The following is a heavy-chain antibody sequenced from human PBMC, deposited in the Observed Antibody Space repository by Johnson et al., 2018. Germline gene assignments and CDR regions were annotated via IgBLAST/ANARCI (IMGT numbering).Heavy chain of an antibody. V-gene: IGHV3-23*04. Sequence: VQLVQSGGGLVQPGGSLRLSCTASGFSFSSYAMSWVRQAPGKGLEWVSIISGSGENTYNADSVKGRFTISRDNSKKTLYLQMNSLKVEDTAIYYCASVKDPGPDPCGSAFDIWGQGTMVTVSS. CDR2: ISGSGENT. CDR1: GFSFSSYA. J-gene: IGHJ3*02. CDR3: ASVKDPGPDPCGSAFDI. D-gene: IGHD2-8*01.